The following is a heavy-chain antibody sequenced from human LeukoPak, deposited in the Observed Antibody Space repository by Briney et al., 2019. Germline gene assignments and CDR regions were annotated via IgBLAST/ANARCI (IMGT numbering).Heavy chain of an antibody. J-gene: IGHJ4*02. V-gene: IGHV3-21*04. Sequence: PGGSLRLSCAASGFTFSSYSMNWDRQAPGKGLEWVSSISSSSSYIYYADSVKGRFTISRDNSKNTLYLQMNSLRAEDTAVYYCAKDPKRWFGELPHFDYWGQGTLVTVSS. D-gene: IGHD3-10*01. CDR1: GFTFSSYS. CDR3: AKDPKRWFGELPHFDY. CDR2: ISSSSSYI.